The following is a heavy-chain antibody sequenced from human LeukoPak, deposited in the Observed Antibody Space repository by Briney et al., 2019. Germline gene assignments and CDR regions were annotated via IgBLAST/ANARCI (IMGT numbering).Heavy chain of an antibody. V-gene: IGHV1-2*02. J-gene: IGHJ5*02. CDR2: INPNSGGT. Sequence: GASVKVSCKASGHTFTGYYMHWVRQAPGQGLEWMGWINPNSGGTNYAQKFQGRVTMTRDTSISTAYMELSRLRSDDTAVYYCARRFSSGYEGWFDPWGRGTLVTVSS. CDR3: ARRFSSGYEGWFDP. D-gene: IGHD5-12*01. CDR1: GHTFTGYY.